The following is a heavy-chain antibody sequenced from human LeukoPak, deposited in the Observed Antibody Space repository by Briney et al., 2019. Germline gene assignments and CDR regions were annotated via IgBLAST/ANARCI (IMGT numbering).Heavy chain of an antibody. CDR1: GFTFDDYA. J-gene: IGHJ3*02. V-gene: IGHV3-9*01. CDR2: ISWNSGSI. CDR3: AKATYYDFWSGSGDAFDI. Sequence: GRSLRLSCAASGFTFDDYAMHWVRQAPGKGLEWVSGISWNSGSIGYADSVKGRFTISRDNAENSLYLQMNSLRAEDTALYYCAKATYYDFWSGSGDAFDIWGQGTMVTVSS. D-gene: IGHD3-3*01.